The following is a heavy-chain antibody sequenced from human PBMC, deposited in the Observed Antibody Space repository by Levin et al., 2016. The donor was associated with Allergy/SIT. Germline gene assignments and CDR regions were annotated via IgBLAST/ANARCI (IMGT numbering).Heavy chain of an antibody. Sequence: SQTLSLTCAISGDSVSGSDPAWHWIRQSPSRGLEWLERTYYRSKWYNEYAVSVKSRITINPDTSRNQFSLQLTSVTPEDTAVYYCARDFRGYYYDYWGQGTLVTVSS. CDR2: TYYRSKWYN. CDR3: ARDFRGYYYDY. V-gene: IGHV6-1*01. CDR1: GDSVSGSDPA. J-gene: IGHJ4*02.